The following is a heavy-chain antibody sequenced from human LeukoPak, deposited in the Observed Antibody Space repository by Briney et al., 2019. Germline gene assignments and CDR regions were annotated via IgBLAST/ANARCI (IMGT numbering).Heavy chain of an antibody. Sequence: PSETLSLTCTVSGGSVSSSTYYWDCIRQPPGKGLEWIGTIYYSGSTYYNPSLKSRVTISVDTSKNQFSLRLSSVTAADTAVYYCARRRRSNSSHDYWGQGTLVTVSS. J-gene: IGHJ4*02. D-gene: IGHD6-6*01. CDR1: GGSVSSSTYY. CDR3: ARRRRSNSSHDY. V-gene: IGHV4-39*01. CDR2: IYYSGST.